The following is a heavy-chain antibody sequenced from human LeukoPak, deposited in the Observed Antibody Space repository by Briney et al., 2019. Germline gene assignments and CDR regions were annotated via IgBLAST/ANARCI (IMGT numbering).Heavy chain of an antibody. Sequence: GGSLRLSCAASGFTFSNYDMHWVRQAPGKGLEWVAAISSDGTNEFYADSVKGRFSISRDNSKNTLYLQMNSLRAEDTAVYYCARGSLPLVLWGQGTLVTVSS. CDR3: ARGSLPLVL. D-gene: IGHD1-26*01. CDR2: ISSDGTNE. CDR1: GFTFSNYD. J-gene: IGHJ4*02. V-gene: IGHV3-30*03.